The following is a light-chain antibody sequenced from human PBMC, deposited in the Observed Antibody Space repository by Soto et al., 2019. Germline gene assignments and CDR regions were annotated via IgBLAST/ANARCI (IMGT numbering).Light chain of an antibody. CDR1: QSISRS. J-gene: IGKJ2*01. CDR3: HQYNSWPPGT. Sequence: EIVLAQSPATLSLSPGERATLSCRASQSISRSLAWYQQKPGQAPRLLISDASNRATGIPARFSGSGSGTEFTLTISSRQSEDFALYYGHQYNSWPPGTFGQGTKVEIK. CDR2: DAS. V-gene: IGKV3-15*01.